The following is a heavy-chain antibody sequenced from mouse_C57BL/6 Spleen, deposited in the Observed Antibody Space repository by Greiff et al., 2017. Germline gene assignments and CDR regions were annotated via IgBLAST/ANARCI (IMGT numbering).Heavy chain of an antibody. CDR3: ARYNDYGAMDY. Sequence: EVKLVESGGGLVQPGGSLSLSCAASGFTFTDYYMRWVRQPPGKALEWLGFIRNKANGYTTEYSASVKGRFTISRDNSQSILYLQMNALRAEDSATYYCARYNDYGAMDYWGQGTSVTVSS. D-gene: IGHD2-4*01. V-gene: IGHV7-3*01. CDR2: IRNKANGYTT. J-gene: IGHJ4*01. CDR1: GFTFTDYY.